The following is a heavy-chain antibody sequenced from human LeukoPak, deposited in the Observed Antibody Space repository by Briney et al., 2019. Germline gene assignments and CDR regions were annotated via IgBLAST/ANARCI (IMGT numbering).Heavy chain of an antibody. CDR2: IWYDGSNK. D-gene: IGHD3-10*01. V-gene: IGHV3-33*01. CDR3: ARDLDGSGSYYGDAFDI. Sequence: GGSLRLSWAASGFTFSSYGMHWVRQAPGKGLEWVAVIWYDGSNKYYADSVKGRFTISRDNSKNTLYLQMNSLRAEDTSVYYCARDLDGSGSYYGDAFDIWGQGTMVTVSS. J-gene: IGHJ3*02. CDR1: GFTFSSYG.